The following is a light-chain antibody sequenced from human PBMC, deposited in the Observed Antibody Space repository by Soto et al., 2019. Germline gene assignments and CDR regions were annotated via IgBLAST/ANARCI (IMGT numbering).Light chain of an antibody. CDR3: NSYTTLSNRV. CDR1: SNDVGAYIY. Sequence: QSVLTQPASVSASPGQSITISCTGTSNDVGAYIYVSWYQQHPGKAPKLIIYEVTNRPSGVSNRFSGSKSGNTASLTISGLQAEDEANYYCNSYTTLSNRVFGTGTKVTVL. V-gene: IGLV2-14*01. J-gene: IGLJ1*01. CDR2: EVT.